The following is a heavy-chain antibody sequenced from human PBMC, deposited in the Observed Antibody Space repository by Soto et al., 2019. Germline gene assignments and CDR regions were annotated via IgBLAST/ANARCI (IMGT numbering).Heavy chain of an antibody. CDR3: ARTTAVPNTLRSRYFFDY. V-gene: IGHV4-59*11. D-gene: IGHD4-17*01. Sequence: SETLSLTCTVSGGSIGGRYWGWIRQPPGKGLEWIGYVYYSGSSTSNPSLKSRVTISVDLSKNRFSLRLSSVTTADTALYYCARTTAVPNTLRSRYFFDYWGQGTLVTVSS. J-gene: IGHJ4*02. CDR1: GGSIGGRY. CDR2: VYYSGSS.